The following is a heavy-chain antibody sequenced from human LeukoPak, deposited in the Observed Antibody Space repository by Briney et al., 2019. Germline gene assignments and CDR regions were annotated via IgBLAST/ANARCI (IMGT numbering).Heavy chain of an antibody. J-gene: IGHJ4*02. D-gene: IGHD4-23*01. CDR3: AREPRPDYGGNPYYYDY. CDR2: ISSSSSTI. Sequence: GGSLRLSCAASGFTFSSYEMNWVRQAPGKGLEWVSYISSSSSTIYYADSVKGRFTISRDNAKNSLYLQMNSLRAEDTAVYYCAREPRPDYGGNPYYYDYWGQGTLVTVSS. V-gene: IGHV3-48*01. CDR1: GFTFSSYE.